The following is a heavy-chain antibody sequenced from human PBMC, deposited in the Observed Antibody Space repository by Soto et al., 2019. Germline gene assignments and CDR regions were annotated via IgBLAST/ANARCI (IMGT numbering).Heavy chain of an antibody. Sequence: PSEALSVTCTVSGGFISRYYWSWSRQPPGKGLEWIGYLYNTGSTIYNPSLKSRVTISVDTSKNQFSLKLNSLTAADTAVYYCARDLWGYCGTDCYPLDVWGQGTTVTVS. CDR2: LYNTGST. V-gene: IGHV4-59*01. J-gene: IGHJ6*02. CDR3: ARDLWGYCGTDCYPLDV. CDR1: GGFISRYY. D-gene: IGHD2-21*02.